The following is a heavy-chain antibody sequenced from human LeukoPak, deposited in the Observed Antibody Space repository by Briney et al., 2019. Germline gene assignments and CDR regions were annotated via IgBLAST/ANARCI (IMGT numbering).Heavy chain of an antibody. CDR1: RYTFAGYY. V-gene: IGHV1-2*04. J-gene: IGHJ5*02. CDR2: INPNSGGT. Sequence: ASVKVSCKASRYTFAGYYMHWVRQAPGQGLEWMGWINPNSGGTNYAQKFQGWVTMTRDTSISTAYMELSRLRSDDTAVYYCARAMVRGVNWFDPWGQGTLVTVSS. CDR3: ARAMVRGVNWFDP. D-gene: IGHD3-10*01.